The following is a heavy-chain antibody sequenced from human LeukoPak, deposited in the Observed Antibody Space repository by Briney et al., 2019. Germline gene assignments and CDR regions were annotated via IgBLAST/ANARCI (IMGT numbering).Heavy chain of an antibody. CDR3: ARISISNAPDY. D-gene: IGHD3-3*02. CDR2: INPNSGDT. Sequence: ASVKVSCKASGYTFTDYYMHWVRQAPGQGLEWMGWINPNSGDTDYAQNFQGRVTMTRDTSISTSYMELTRLRSDDTAVYYCARISISNAPDYWGQGTLVTVSS. CDR1: GYTFTDYY. J-gene: IGHJ4*02. V-gene: IGHV1-2*02.